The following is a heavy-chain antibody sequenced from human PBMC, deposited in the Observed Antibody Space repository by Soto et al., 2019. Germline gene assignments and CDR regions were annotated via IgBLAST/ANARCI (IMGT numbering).Heavy chain of an antibody. D-gene: IGHD3-10*01. V-gene: IGHV4-34*01. J-gene: IGHJ6*02. CDR2: INHSGST. CDR1: GGSFSGYS. CDR3: ARPQWFGELSSDYYGMDV. Sequence: ETLSLTCAVYGGSFSGYSWSWIRQPPGKGLEWIGEINHSGSTNYNPSLKSRVTISVDTSKNQFSLKLSSVTAADTAVYYCARPQWFGELSSDYYGMDVWGQGTTVTVSS.